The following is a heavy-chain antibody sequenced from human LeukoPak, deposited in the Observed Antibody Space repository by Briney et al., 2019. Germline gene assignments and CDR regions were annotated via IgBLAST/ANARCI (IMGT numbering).Heavy chain of an antibody. Sequence: GSLRLSCAASGFTFSSYAMSWVRQAPGKGLEWVSAISGSGGSTYYADSVKGRFTISRDNSKNTLYLQMNSLRAEDTAVYYCAKGAVGYCSGGSCYSAVYWGQGTLVTVSS. D-gene: IGHD2-15*01. CDR2: ISGSGGST. V-gene: IGHV3-23*01. CDR3: AKGAVGYCSGGSCYSAVY. J-gene: IGHJ4*02. CDR1: GFTFSSYA.